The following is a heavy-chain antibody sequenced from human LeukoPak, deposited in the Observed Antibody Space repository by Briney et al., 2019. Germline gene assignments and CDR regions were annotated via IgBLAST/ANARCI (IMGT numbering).Heavy chain of an antibody. CDR1: GLTFSIAW. Sequence: GGSQSLFCAASGLTFSIAWMRWARHARGKGLECVGRIKRKTDGGTTDYAAPVKGRFTISRDDSKNTLYLQMNSLKTEDTAVYYCTTAALYRGSYDGEMGFDYWGQGTLVTVSS. CDR2: IKRKTDGGTT. CDR3: TTAALYRGSYDGEMGFDY. V-gene: IGHV3-15*01. J-gene: IGHJ4*02. D-gene: IGHD1-26*01.